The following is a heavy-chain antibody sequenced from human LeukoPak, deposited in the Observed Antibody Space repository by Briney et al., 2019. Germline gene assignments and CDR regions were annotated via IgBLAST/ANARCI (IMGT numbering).Heavy chain of an antibody. V-gene: IGHV1-69*04. CDR3: ARGTESGLFDG. J-gene: IGHJ4*02. CDR1: GGTFSSYA. Sequence: SVKVSCKASGGTFSSYAISWVRQAPGQGLEWMGRIIPIPGIANYAQRFQGRVTITADKSTSTAYMELSSLRSEDTAVYYCARGTESGLFDGWSQETRVTVSS. CDR2: IIPIPGIA. D-gene: IGHD3-3*01.